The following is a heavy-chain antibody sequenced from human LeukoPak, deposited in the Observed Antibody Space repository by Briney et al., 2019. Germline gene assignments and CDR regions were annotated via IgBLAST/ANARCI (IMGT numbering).Heavy chain of an antibody. V-gene: IGHV1-3*01. CDR3: ARGGCSTGNCYASWLDP. Sequence: GASVKVSCKASGYTFTTYGIHWVRQAPGQRLEWMGWISADSGNTGYSQKFQGRVTISRDTSASTAYMELSSLISEDAAVYYCARGGCSTGNCYASWLDPWGQGTLVTVSS. J-gene: IGHJ5*02. CDR2: ISADSGNT. CDR1: GYTFTTYG. D-gene: IGHD2-15*01.